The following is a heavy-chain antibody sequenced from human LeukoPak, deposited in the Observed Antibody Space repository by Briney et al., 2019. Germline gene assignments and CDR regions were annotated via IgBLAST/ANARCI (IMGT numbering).Heavy chain of an antibody. CDR2: INHSGST. Sequence: SETLSLTCAVYGGSFSGYYWSWLRQPPGKGLEWIGEINHSGSTNYNPSLKSRVTISVDTSKNQFSLKLSSVTAADTAVYYCARRDYVSGFDPWGQGTLVTVSS. J-gene: IGHJ5*02. CDR3: ARRDYVSGFDP. CDR1: GGSFSGYY. D-gene: IGHD3-16*01. V-gene: IGHV4-34*01.